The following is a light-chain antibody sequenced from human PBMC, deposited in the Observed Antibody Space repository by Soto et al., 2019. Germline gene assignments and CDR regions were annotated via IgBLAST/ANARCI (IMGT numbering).Light chain of an antibody. Sequence: QSALTQPRSVSGSPGQSVTISCTGTSSDVGGYNYVSWYQQHPGKAPKLMIYDVSKRPSGVPDRFSGSKSGNTASLTISGLQAEDGADYYCCSYAGSYTFNYVFGTGTKLTVL. CDR1: SSDVGGYNY. V-gene: IGLV2-11*01. J-gene: IGLJ1*01. CDR3: CSYAGSYTFNYV. CDR2: DVS.